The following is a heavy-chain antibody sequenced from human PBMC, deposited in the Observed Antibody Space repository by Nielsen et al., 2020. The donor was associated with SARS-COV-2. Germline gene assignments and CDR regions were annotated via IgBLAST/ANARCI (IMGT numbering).Heavy chain of an antibody. CDR1: GYSFPTYW. J-gene: IGHJ6*03. V-gene: IGHV5-51*01. D-gene: IGHD6-6*01. CDR2: IYPGDSDT. CDR3: ARHTRGSSSFYYYYYMDV. Sequence: GESLKISCKGSGYSFPTYWIGWVRQMPGKGLEWMGIIYPGDSDTRYSPSFQGQVTISADKSISTAYLQWSSLKASDTAKYYCARHTRGSSSFYYYYYMDVWGKGTTVTVSS.